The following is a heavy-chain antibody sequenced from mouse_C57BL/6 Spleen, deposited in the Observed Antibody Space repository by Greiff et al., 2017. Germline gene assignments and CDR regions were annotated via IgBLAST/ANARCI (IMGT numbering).Heavy chain of an antibody. CDR1: GFTFSSYA. Sequence: EVQVVESGGGLVKPGGSLKLSCAASGFTFSSYAMSWVRQTPEKRLEWVATISDGGSYTYYPDNVKGRFTISRDNAKNNLYLQMSHLKSKDTAMYYCARAGYYDYDGFAYWGQGTLVTVSA. CDR3: ARAGYYDYDGFAY. V-gene: IGHV5-4*01. J-gene: IGHJ3*01. D-gene: IGHD2-4*01. CDR2: ISDGGSYT.